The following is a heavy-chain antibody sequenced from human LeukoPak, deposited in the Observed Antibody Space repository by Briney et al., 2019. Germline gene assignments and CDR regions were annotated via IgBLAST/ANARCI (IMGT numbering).Heavy chain of an antibody. Sequence: GGSLRLSCSASGFPFSSYAMHWVRQAPGKGLEYVSAISDSGGSTYYADSVKGRFTISRDNSKNTLYLQMKSLRAEDTAVYYCALIGGDPGYWGQGTLVTVSS. V-gene: IGHV3-64*04. CDR3: ALIGGDPGY. CDR2: ISDSGGST. D-gene: IGHD3-10*01. CDR1: GFPFSSYA. J-gene: IGHJ4*02.